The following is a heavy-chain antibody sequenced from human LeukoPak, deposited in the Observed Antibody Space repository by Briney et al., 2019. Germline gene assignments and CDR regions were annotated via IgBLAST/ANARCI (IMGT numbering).Heavy chain of an antibody. CDR1: GFTFSTYA. CDR2: ISGSGGST. V-gene: IGHV3-23*01. J-gene: IGHJ3*02. Sequence: GGSLRLSCAASGFTFSTYAMSWVRQAPGKGLEWVSTISGSGGSTYYADSVKGRFTISRDNSKNTLYLQMNSLRAEDTAVYYCAKDHGYSSGWWTFDIWGQGTMVTVSS. CDR3: AKDHGYSSGWWTFDI. D-gene: IGHD6-19*01.